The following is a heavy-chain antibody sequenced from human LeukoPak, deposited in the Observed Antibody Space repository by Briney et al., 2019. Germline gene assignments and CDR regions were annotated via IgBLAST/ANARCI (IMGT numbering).Heavy chain of an antibody. J-gene: IGHJ4*02. CDR3: ARGGLSGDGFYFDD. V-gene: IGHV3-53*01. D-gene: IGHD3-10*01. CDR2: IYRGGGM. CDR1: GFIVSSNY. Sequence: GGSLRLSCAASGFIVSSNYMSWVRQAPGKGLEWVSVIYRGGGMYYADSVKGRFIVSRDNSRNTVYLQMNSLRAEDTAIYYCARGGLSGDGFYFDDWGQGTLVTVSS.